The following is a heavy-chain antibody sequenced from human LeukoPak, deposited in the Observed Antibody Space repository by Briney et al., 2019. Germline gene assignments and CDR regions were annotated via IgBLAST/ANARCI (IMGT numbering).Heavy chain of an antibody. J-gene: IGHJ5*02. D-gene: IGHD3-10*01. V-gene: IGHV1-2*02. CDR2: INPNSGGT. CDR1: GYTFTGYY. Sequence: ASVKVSCKASGYTFTGYYMHWVRQAPGQGLEWMGWINPNSGGTNYAQKFQGRVTMTRDTSISTAYMELSRLRSDDTAVYYCARDYYGSGSYIPGDWFDPWGQGTLVTVSS. CDR3: ARDYYGSGSYIPGDWFDP.